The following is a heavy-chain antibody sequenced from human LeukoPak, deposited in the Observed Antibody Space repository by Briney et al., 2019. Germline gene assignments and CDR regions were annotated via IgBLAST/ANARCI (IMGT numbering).Heavy chain of an antibody. Sequence: PSETLSLTCTVSGGSISSGGYYWSWIRQHPGKGLEWIGYIYYSGSTYYNPSLKSRVTISVGTSKNQFSLKLSSVTAADTAVYYCARGLVVVPAATTNWFDPWGQGTLVTVSS. D-gene: IGHD2-2*01. V-gene: IGHV4-31*03. J-gene: IGHJ5*02. CDR3: ARGLVVVPAATTNWFDP. CDR1: GGSISSGGYY. CDR2: IYYSGST.